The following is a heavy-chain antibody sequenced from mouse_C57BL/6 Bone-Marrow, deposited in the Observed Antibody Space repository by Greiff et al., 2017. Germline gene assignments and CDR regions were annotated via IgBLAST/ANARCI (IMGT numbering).Heavy chain of an antibody. CDR2: ISYSGIT. CDR3: ARYGYYRYWYFDV. V-gene: IGHV3-8*01. Sequence: EVQRVESGPGLAKPSPTLSLTCSVTGYSITSDYWNWIRQFPGNKLEYIGYISYSGITYYNPSLKSRISITRDTSKNQYYLQLNSVTTEDTATYYCARYGYYRYWYFDVWGTGTTVTVSS. J-gene: IGHJ1*03. CDR1: GYSITSDY. D-gene: IGHD2-3*01.